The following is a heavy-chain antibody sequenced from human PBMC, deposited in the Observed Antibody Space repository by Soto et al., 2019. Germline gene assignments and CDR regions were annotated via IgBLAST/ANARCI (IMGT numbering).Heavy chain of an antibody. CDR3: ASATTTEWFGYFDY. D-gene: IGHD3-10*01. V-gene: IGHV4-59*01. J-gene: IGHJ4*02. Sequence: SSETLSLTCTVSGGSISSYYWSWIRQPPGKGLEWIGYIYYSGSTNYNPSLKSRVTISVDTSKNQFSLKLSSVTAADTAVYYCASATTTEWFGYFDYWGQGTLVTVSS. CDR1: GGSISSYY. CDR2: IYYSGST.